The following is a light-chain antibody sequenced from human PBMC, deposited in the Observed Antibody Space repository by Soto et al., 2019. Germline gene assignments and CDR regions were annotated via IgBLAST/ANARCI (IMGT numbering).Light chain of an antibody. Sequence: EIVLTPSPATLCLSPVERATLSCRASQSVSRNLAWYQQKPGQAPRLLIYDASNRATGIPARFSGSGSVTDFTLTISSLEPEDFAVYYCQQRSNWATFGPGTKVDIK. V-gene: IGKV3-11*01. CDR3: QQRSNWAT. J-gene: IGKJ3*01. CDR1: QSVSRN. CDR2: DAS.